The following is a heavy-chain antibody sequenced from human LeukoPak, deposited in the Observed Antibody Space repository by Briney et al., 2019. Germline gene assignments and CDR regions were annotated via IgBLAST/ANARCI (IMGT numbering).Heavy chain of an antibody. Sequence: SETLSLTCTVSGDSISSTGDYWGWIRQPPGKGLEFIGSIYYSGSTNYNPSLKSRVTISVDTSKNQFSLKLTSLTAADTAVYYCAREDSSGYLGYWGQGTLVTVSS. CDR2: IYYSGST. CDR1: GDSISSTGDY. J-gene: IGHJ4*02. V-gene: IGHV4-39*07. CDR3: AREDSSGYLGY. D-gene: IGHD3-22*01.